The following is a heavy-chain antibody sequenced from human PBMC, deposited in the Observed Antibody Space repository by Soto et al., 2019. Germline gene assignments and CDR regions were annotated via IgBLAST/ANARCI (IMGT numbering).Heavy chain of an antibody. CDR1: GFTFSSHG. CDR2: ISYDGSNK. CDR3: AKDLEYYYYYGMDV. V-gene: IGHV3-30*18. Sequence: LRLSCAASGFTFSSHGIHWVRQSPGKGLEWVAVISYDGSNKYYADSVKGRFTISRDNSKNTLYLQMNSLRAEDTAVYYCAKDLEYYYYYGMDVWGQGTTVTVSS. J-gene: IGHJ6*02.